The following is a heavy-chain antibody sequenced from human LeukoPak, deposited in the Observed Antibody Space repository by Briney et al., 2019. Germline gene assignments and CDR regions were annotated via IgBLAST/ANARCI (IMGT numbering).Heavy chain of an antibody. J-gene: IGHJ4*02. Sequence: GGSLRLSCAASGFTFSSYSMNWVRQAPGKGLEWVSSISSSYIYYADSVKGRFTISRDNAKNSLYLQMNSLRAEDTAVYYCARDRCSSTSCYNYFDYWGQGTLVTVSS. D-gene: IGHD2-2*02. CDR2: ISSSYI. CDR3: ARDRCSSTSCYNYFDY. CDR1: GFTFSSYS. V-gene: IGHV3-21*01.